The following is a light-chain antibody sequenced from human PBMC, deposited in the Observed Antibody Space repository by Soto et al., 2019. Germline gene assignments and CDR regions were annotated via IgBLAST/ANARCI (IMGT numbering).Light chain of an antibody. CDR3: HQYSSSRKT. V-gene: IGKV3-20*01. Sequence: IGLTKSPGTLSLSRWEIATLSCRASQSVGSNYLAWYQQKPGQAPRILIFGASGRATGIPDRFSGSGSGTDFTLTISRLEPEDSAVHYCHQYSSSRKTFGQETKVDIK. CDR2: GAS. J-gene: IGKJ1*01. CDR1: QSVGSNY.